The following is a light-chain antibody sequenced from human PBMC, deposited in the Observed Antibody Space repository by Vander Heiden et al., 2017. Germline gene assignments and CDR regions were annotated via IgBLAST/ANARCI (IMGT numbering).Light chain of an antibody. V-gene: IGKV3-20*01. CDR1: QSVSSSY. CDR2: GAS. Sequence: EIVLTQSPSTLSLSPGERATLSCRASQSVSSSYLAWYQQKPGQAPRLLIYGASSRDTGITDRFSASAYGKDFTLTISRRELEDFAMYYCQHNWSSPRYTFGQRARVKIQ. CDR3: QHNWSSPRYT. J-gene: IGKJ2*01.